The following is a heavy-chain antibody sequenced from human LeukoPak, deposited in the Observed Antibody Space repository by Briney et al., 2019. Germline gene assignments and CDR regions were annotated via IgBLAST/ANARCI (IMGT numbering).Heavy chain of an antibody. CDR1: GFTFDDYA. V-gene: IGHV3-9*01. CDR3: ANFDC. J-gene: IGHJ4*02. Sequence: GRSLRLSCAASGFTFDDYAMHWVRQAPGKGLEWVSGISWNSGSIGYADSVKGRFTISRDNAKNSLYLQMNSLRAEDTALYYCANFDCWGQGTLVTVSS. CDR2: ISWNSGSI.